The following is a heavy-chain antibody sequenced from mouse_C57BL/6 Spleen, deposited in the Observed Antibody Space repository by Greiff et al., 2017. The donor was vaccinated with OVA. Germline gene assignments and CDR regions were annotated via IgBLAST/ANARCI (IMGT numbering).Heavy chain of an antibody. CDR1: GYTFTDYY. Sequence: EVQGVESGPVLVKPGASVKMSCKASGYTFTDYYMNWVKQSHGKSLEWIGVINPYNGGTSYNQKFKGKATLTVDKSSSTAYMELNSLTSEDSAVYYCAREGGSSYRYFDVWGTGTTVTVSS. D-gene: IGHD1-1*01. J-gene: IGHJ1*03. V-gene: IGHV1-19*01. CDR3: AREGGSSYRYFDV. CDR2: INPYNGGT.